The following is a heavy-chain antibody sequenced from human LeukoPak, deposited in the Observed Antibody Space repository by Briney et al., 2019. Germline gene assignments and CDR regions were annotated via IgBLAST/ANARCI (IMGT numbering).Heavy chain of an antibody. CDR3: ARFRNVGYYYDSSGRLNAFDI. CDR2: INHSGST. D-gene: IGHD3-22*01. V-gene: IGHV4-34*01. CDR1: GGSFSGYY. Sequence: PSETLSLTCAVYGGSFSGYYWSWIRQPPGKGLGWIGEINHSGSTNYNPSLKSRVTISVDTSKNQFSLKLSSVTAADTAVYYCARFRNVGYYYDSSGRLNAFDIWGQGTMVTVSS. J-gene: IGHJ3*02.